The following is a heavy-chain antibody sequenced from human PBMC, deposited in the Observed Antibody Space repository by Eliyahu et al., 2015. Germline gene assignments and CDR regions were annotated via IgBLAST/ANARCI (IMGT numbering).Heavy chain of an antibody. Sequence: QVQLVQSGAEVKNPGASVXVSCKASGYXFSGFYXHWARQAPGQGXEWMGWINPNGGGTHYAEKFQGRVTMTRDTSINTAYLDLRSLRSDDTAVYYCARERAECSGGSCHRRTFDPWGQGTQVTVSS. CDR1: GYXFSGFY. CDR3: ARERAECSGGSCHRRTFDP. J-gene: IGHJ5*02. D-gene: IGHD2-15*01. CDR2: INPNGGGT. V-gene: IGHV1-2*02.